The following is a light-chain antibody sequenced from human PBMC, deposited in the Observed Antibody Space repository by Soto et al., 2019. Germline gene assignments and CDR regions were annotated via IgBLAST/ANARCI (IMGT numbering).Light chain of an antibody. J-gene: IGLJ1*01. V-gene: IGLV2-23*02. CDR1: SSDVGSYNL. CDR3: CSYAGSSTYV. Sequence: QSALTQPASVSGSPGHSVTISCTGTSSDVGSYNLVSWYQQHPGKAPKLMIYEVSKRPSGVSYRFSGSKSGNTASLTISGLQAEDEADYYCCSYAGSSTYVFGTGTKVTVL. CDR2: EVS.